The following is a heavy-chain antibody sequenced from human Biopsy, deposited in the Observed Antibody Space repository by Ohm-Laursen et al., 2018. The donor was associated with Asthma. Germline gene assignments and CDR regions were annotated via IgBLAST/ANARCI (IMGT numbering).Heavy chain of an antibody. V-gene: IGHV1-69*01. Sequence: SSVKVSCKASGDSFSNYAISWVRQAPGQGPEWMGGLIPVLGTPDHAQMFEGRVTITADESTSTAYMELSSLSSEDTALYYCARGPEYVRSSGALDYWGQGTLVTVSS. CDR2: LIPVLGTP. J-gene: IGHJ4*02. CDR1: GDSFSNYA. D-gene: IGHD2-2*01. CDR3: ARGPEYVRSSGALDY.